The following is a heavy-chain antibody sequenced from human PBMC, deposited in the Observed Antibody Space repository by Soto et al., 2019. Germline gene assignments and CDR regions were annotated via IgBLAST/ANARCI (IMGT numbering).Heavy chain of an antibody. J-gene: IGHJ4*02. Sequence: GGSLRLSCAASGFTFSRYAIHWVRQAPGKGLEWVAVISRDGTNKYYVDSVKGRFTISRDNSRNTLYLQMNSLRHEDAAVYYCARSRSGAVADSFDFWGQGTLVTV. CDR2: ISRDGTNK. CDR1: GFTFSRYA. D-gene: IGHD3-10*01. CDR3: ARSRSGAVADSFDF. V-gene: IGHV3-30*04.